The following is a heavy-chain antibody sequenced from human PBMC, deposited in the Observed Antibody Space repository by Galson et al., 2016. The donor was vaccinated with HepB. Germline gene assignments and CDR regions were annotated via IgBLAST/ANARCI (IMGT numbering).Heavy chain of an antibody. V-gene: IGHV1-69*13. CDR2: IIPILPSP. CDR1: GSRITHYA. D-gene: IGHD2-15*01. J-gene: IGHJ5*02. Sequence: SVKVSCKASGSRITHYAFSWVRQAPSQGLEWMGTIIPILPSPNYAPNFEGRVTITAEESTNTVHMELSSLASDDTAVYYCARGGDCSDGRCLPNWFDPWGPGTLVAVSS. CDR3: ARGGDCSDGRCLPNWFDP.